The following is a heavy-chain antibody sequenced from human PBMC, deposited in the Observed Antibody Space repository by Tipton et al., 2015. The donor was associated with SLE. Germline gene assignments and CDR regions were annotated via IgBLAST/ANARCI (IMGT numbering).Heavy chain of an antibody. Sequence: QSGAEVKKPGASVKVSCKASGYTFTGYYMHWVRQAPGQGLERMGRINPNSGGTNYAQKFQGRVTMTRDTSLSTAYMELSRLRSDDTAVYYGARARVVVAANWFDPWGQGTLVTVSS. CDR3: ARARVVVAANWFDP. CDR1: GYTFTGYY. V-gene: IGHV1-2*06. CDR2: INPNSGGT. J-gene: IGHJ5*02. D-gene: IGHD2-15*01.